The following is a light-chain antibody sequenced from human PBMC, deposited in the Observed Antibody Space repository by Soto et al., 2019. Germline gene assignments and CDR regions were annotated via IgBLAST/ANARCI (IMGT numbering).Light chain of an antibody. Sequence: QSALTQPRSVTGSPGQSVAISCTGTSSDVGGYNYVSWYQQHPGKAPKLMIYDVSKRPSGVPDRFSGSKSGNTAYLPISGLQAEDEADYYCCSYVGRFVVFGGGTKLTVL. V-gene: IGLV2-11*01. CDR1: SSDVGGYNY. CDR2: DVS. CDR3: CSYVGRFVV. J-gene: IGLJ2*01.